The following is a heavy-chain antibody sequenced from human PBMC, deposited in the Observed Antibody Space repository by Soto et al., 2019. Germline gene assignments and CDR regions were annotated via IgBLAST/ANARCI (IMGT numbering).Heavy chain of an antibody. Sequence: GGSLRLSCAASGFTFSSYGMHWVRQAPGKGLEWVAVISYDGSNKYYADSVKGRFTISRDNSKNTLYLQMNSLRAEDTAVYYCAKVKRWELLRDAFDIWGQGTMVTVSS. CDR1: GFTFSSYG. CDR3: AKVKRWELLRDAFDI. D-gene: IGHD1-26*01. V-gene: IGHV3-30*18. CDR2: ISYDGSNK. J-gene: IGHJ3*02.